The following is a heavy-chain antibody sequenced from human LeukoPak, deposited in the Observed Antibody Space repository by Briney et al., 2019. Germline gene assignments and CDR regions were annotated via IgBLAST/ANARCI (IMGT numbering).Heavy chain of an antibody. J-gene: IGHJ4*02. V-gene: IGHV3-33*01. CDR1: GFTSSSYG. CDR2: IWYDGSKK. CDR3: ARYNTGSVDY. Sequence: GGSLRLSCAASGFTSSSYGMHWFRQAPGKGLEWVAVIWYDGSKKYYADSVKGRFTISRDNSKNTLYLQMDSLRAEDTAVYYCARYNTGSVDYWGQGTLVTVSS. D-gene: IGHD2-8*02.